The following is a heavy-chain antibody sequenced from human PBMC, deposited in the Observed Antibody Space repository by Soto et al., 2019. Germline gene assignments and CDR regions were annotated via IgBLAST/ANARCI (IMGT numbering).Heavy chain of an antibody. Sequence: QVQLVQSGAEVKKPGASVKVSCKASGYAFTSYDINWVRQATGQGLEWMGWMNPNSGDTGYVEKFQGRVTMNRDTSITTAYMELSSLRSEDTAVYYCGRSLGGGSVNFDYWGQGTLVTVSS. CDR2: MNPNSGDT. J-gene: IGHJ4*02. CDR3: GRSLGGGSVNFDY. V-gene: IGHV1-8*01. CDR1: GYAFTSYD. D-gene: IGHD2-15*01.